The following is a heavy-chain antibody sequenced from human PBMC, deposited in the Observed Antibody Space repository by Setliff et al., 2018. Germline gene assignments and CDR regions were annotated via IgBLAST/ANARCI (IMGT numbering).Heavy chain of an antibody. D-gene: IGHD1-26*01. CDR3: ARERVGRYYYYHMDV. Sequence: GGSLRLSCAAPGPTFSRYSMNWVRQAPGKGLEWVANIKQDGSDKYYVDSVKGRFIISRDNAKNSLYLQMNSLRDEDTAVYYCARERVGRYYYYHMDVWGKGTTVTVSS. V-gene: IGHV3-7*03. CDR2: IKQDGSDK. CDR1: GPTFSRYS. J-gene: IGHJ6*03.